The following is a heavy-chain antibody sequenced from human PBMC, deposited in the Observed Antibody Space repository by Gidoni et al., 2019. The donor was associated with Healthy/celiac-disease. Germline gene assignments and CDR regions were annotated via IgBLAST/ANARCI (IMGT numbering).Heavy chain of an antibody. V-gene: IGHV3-73*02. CDR1: GLTFSGSA. D-gene: IGHD5-18*01. Sequence: EVQLVESGGGLVQPGGALKLSCAASGLTFSGSAMHWVRQASGKGLEWVGRIRSKANSYATAYAASVKGRFTISRDDSKNTAYLQMNSLKTEDTAVYYCTRDVDTAMVKLFRYYYGMDVWGQGTTVTVSS. J-gene: IGHJ6*02. CDR3: TRDVDTAMVKLFRYYYGMDV. CDR2: IRSKANSYAT.